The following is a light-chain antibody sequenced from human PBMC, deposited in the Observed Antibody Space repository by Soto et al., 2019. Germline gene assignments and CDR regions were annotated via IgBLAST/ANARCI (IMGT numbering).Light chain of an antibody. CDR3: QQYNNWPPIT. Sequence: EIIMTQFPGTLSVSPGERVTLSCRASQSVNSKLAWYQQKPGQGPRLLIYNASTRATGVAARFSGSGSGTDFTLTISSLQSEDFGVYFCQQYNNWPPITFGGGTKIEIK. CDR2: NAS. J-gene: IGKJ4*01. CDR1: QSVNSK. V-gene: IGKV3-15*01.